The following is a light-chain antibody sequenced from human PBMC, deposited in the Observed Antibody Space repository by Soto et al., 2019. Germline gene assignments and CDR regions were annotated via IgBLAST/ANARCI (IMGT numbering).Light chain of an antibody. CDR3: QQYGSAPFT. J-gene: IGKJ3*01. CDR2: DAA. Sequence: EPVLTQSPGTLSLSPAERATLSCRASQSVASSHLAWYRQKPGQTPRLLIYDAAIRATGIPDRISGSGSGTDFTLTISRLEPEDFAVYYCQQYGSAPFTFGPGTKVDIK. V-gene: IGKV3-20*01. CDR1: QSVASSH.